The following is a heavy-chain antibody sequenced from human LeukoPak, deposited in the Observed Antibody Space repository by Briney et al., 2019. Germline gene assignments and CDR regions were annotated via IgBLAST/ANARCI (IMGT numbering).Heavy chain of an antibody. CDR3: ASQNLYCSGGSCYSFQH. CDR2: INHSGST. D-gene: IGHD2-15*01. CDR1: GGSFSGYY. V-gene: IGHV4-34*01. J-gene: IGHJ1*01. Sequence: SETLSLTCAVYGGSFSGYYWSWNRQPPGKGLEWIGEINHSGSTNYNPSLKSRVTMSVDTSKNQFSLKLSSVTAADTAVYYCASQNLYCSGGSCYSFQHWGQGTLVTVSS.